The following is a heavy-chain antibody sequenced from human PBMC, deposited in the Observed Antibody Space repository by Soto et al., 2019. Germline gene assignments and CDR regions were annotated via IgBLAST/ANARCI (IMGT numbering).Heavy chain of an antibody. CDR2: IYYRGTT. CDR3: ARSIDP. CDR1: GVSISSGGYY. Sequence: SETLSLTCTVSGVSISSGGYYWSWIRQHPGKGLEWIGYIYYRGTTYYNPSLKSRVTISVDTSKNQFSLKLSSVTAEDTAGYYCARSIDPWGQGTLVTVS. V-gene: IGHV4-31*03. J-gene: IGHJ5*02.